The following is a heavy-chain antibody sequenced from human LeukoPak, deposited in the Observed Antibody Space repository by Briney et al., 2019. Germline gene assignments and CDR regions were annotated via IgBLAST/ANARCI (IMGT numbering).Heavy chain of an antibody. D-gene: IGHD3-10*01. CDR1: GGSFSSGSYY. Sequence: SETLSLTCTVSGGSFSSGSYYWPWIRKPPGKELECIGYIYYSGSAKYNPSLKSRVTISVDTSKNQFSLKLTSVTAADTAVYYCARGFGDWGLSWFDPWGQGTLVTVSS. J-gene: IGHJ5*02. CDR2: IYYSGSA. V-gene: IGHV4-61*01. CDR3: ARGFGDWGLSWFDP.